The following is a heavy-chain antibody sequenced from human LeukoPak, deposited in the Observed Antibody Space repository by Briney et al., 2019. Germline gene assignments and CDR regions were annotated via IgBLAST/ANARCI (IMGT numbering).Heavy chain of an antibody. CDR3: ARGRTTGQSDYGMDV. CDR2: MNPNSGNT. J-gene: IGHJ6*02. Sequence: ASVKVSCKASGYTFTSYDINWVRQATGQGLEWIGWMNPNSGNTGYAQKFQGRVTMTRNTSISTAYMELSSLRSEDTAVYYCARGRTTGQSDYGMDVWGQGTTVTVSS. CDR1: GYTFTSYD. V-gene: IGHV1-8*01. D-gene: IGHD1-1*01.